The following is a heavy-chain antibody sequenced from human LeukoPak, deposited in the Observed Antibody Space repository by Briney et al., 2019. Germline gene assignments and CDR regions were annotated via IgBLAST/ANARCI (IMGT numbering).Heavy chain of an antibody. J-gene: IGHJ4*02. Sequence: GGSLRLSCAASGFTFSSYNMNWVRQAPGKGLEWVPSISSSNRYMYYADSLKGRITISRDNAKTSLYLQMNSLRSADTAVYYCARDRIPYCNAGFCSYFAYWGQGTLVTVSS. CDR3: ARDRIPYCNAGFCSYFAY. CDR1: GFTFSSYN. V-gene: IGHV3-21*01. D-gene: IGHD2-15*01. CDR2: ISSSNRYM.